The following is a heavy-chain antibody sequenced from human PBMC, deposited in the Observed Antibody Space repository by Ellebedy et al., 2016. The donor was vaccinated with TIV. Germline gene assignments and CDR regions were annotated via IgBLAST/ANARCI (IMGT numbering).Heavy chain of an antibody. Sequence: GESLKISXQASGYIFRTYSIAWVRQTPGKGLEWMGLFRPGASDATYSPSFQGQVTMSADKSISTAYLQWSSLKASDTGIYFCARTYYDFLTGFYRHGMDVWGQGTTVTVSS. CDR1: GYIFRTYS. J-gene: IGHJ6*02. V-gene: IGHV5-51*01. CDR2: FRPGASDA. CDR3: ARTYYDFLTGFYRHGMDV. D-gene: IGHD3-9*01.